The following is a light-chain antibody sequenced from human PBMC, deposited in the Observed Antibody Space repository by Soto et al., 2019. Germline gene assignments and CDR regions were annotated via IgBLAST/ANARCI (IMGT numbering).Light chain of an antibody. CDR2: DAS. V-gene: IGKV3-20*01. CDR1: QSVTSGY. CDR3: QQYGTSLLYT. Sequence: EIVLTQSPGTLSLSRGERATLSCRASQSVTSGYLAWYQQKPGQAPRLLIYDASSRATGIPDRFSGSGSGTDFTLTISRLEPEDYAVYYCQQYGTSLLYTFGQGTKLEIK. J-gene: IGKJ2*01.